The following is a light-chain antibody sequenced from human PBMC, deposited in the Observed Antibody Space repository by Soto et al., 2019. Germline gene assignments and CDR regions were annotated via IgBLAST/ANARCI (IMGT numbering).Light chain of an antibody. V-gene: IGKV3-20*01. J-gene: IGKJ4*01. CDR1: QSVSSY. CDR3: QQYGSSPPT. Sequence: EIVLTQSPGTLSLSPGERATVSCRASQSVSSYLAWYQQKPGQAPRLLSYDASSRATGIPDRFSGSGSGTDFTLTISRLEPEDFAVYYCQQYGSSPPTFCGVTKVEIK. CDR2: DAS.